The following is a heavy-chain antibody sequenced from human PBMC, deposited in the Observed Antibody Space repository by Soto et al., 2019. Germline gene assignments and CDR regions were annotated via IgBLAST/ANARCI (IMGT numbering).Heavy chain of an antibody. CDR2: IYYSGST. CDR3: ARGPTRTYYYDSSGYYYSYSQH. V-gene: IGHV4-59*12. J-gene: IGHJ1*01. Sequence: ETLSLTCTVSGGSISSYYWSWIRQPPGKGLEWIGYIYYSGSTNYNPSLKSRVTISVDTSKNQFSLKLSSVTAADTAVYYCARGPTRTYYYDSSGYYYSYSQHWGQGTLVTVSS. D-gene: IGHD3-22*01. CDR1: GGSISSYY.